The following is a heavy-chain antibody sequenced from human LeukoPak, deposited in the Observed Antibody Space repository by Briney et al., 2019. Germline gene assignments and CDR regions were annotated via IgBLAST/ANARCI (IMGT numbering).Heavy chain of an antibody. Sequence: SETLSLTCTVSGGSISSGDYYWSWIRQPPGKGLEWIGYIYYSGSTYYNPSLKSRVTISVDRSKNQFSLKLSSVTAADTAVYYCASSIDGDYWFDPWGQGTLVTVSS. J-gene: IGHJ5*02. CDR3: ASSIDGDYWFDP. D-gene: IGHD4-17*01. CDR2: IYYSGST. CDR1: GGSISSGDYY. V-gene: IGHV4-30-4*01.